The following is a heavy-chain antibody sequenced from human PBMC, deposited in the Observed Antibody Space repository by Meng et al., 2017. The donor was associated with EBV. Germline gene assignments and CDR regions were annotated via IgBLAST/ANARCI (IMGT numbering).Heavy chain of an antibody. CDR1: GFSLSTSGVG. J-gene: IGHJ4*02. Sequence: QITLKQFRPPLVKPTQTPTLSCHFSGFSLSTSGVGVGWIRQPPGKALEWLALIYWDDDKRYSPSLKSRLTITKDTSKNQVVLTMTNMDPVDTATYYCAHSRVGATEFDYWGQGTLVTVSS. CDR2: IYWDDDK. CDR3: AHSRVGATEFDY. V-gene: IGHV2-5*02. D-gene: IGHD1-26*01.